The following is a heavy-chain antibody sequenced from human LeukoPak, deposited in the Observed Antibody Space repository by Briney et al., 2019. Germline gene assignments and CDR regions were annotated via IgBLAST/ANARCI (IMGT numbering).Heavy chain of an antibody. CDR1: GGTFSSYA. Sequence: SVKVSCKASGGTFSSYAISWVRQAPGQGLEWMGGIIPIFGTANYAQKFQGRVTITADESTSTAYMELSSLRSEDTAVYYCARELDGGGENNWFDPWGQGTLVTVSS. D-gene: IGHD2-21*01. CDR2: IIPIFGTA. V-gene: IGHV1-69*13. J-gene: IGHJ5*02. CDR3: ARELDGGGENNWFDP.